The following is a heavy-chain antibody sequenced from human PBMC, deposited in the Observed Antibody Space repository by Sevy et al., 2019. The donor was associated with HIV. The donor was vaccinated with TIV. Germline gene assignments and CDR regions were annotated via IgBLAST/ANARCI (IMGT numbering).Heavy chain of an antibody. CDR1: GFTFRNYA. D-gene: IGHD3-10*02. CDR2: FSFGCGQI. Sequence: GGSLRLSCAASGFTFRNYAMSWVRQAPGKGLEWVSTFSFGCGQINYADSVKGRFTISRDDSKNTLYLQMNSLGAEEPAIYYCAREGCSKPHDYWGQGTLVTVSS. V-gene: IGHV3-23*01. CDR3: AREGCSKPHDY. J-gene: IGHJ4*02.